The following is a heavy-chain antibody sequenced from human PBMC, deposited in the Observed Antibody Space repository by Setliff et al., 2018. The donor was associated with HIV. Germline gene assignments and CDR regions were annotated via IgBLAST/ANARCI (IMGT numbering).Heavy chain of an antibody. CDR2: IHYSGNT. D-gene: IGHD3-3*01. CDR1: GGSISSGGYY. CDR3: ARGGLGVVTSFDS. V-gene: IGHV4-31*03. Sequence: SLTCTVSGGSISSGGYYWSWIRQHPGKGLEWIGYIHYSGNTYNNPSLNSRISISVDMSKNKFSLKLSSLTAADTAVYYCARGGLGVVTSFDSWGPGTLVTVSS. J-gene: IGHJ4*02.